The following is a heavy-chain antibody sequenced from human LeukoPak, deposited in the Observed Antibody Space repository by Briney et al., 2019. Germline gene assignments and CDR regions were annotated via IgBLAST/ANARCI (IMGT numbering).Heavy chain of an antibody. Sequence: GGSLRLSCTASGFTFGDYAMSWVRQAPGKGLEWVGFIRSKAYGGTTEYAASVKGRFTISRDDSKSIAYLQMNSLKTEDTAVYYCTSMEDIVVVPAAHEGPGHWFDPWGQGTLVTVSS. J-gene: IGHJ5*02. CDR3: TSMEDIVVVPAAHEGPGHWFDP. D-gene: IGHD2-2*01. CDR1: GFTFGDYA. V-gene: IGHV3-49*04. CDR2: IRSKAYGGTT.